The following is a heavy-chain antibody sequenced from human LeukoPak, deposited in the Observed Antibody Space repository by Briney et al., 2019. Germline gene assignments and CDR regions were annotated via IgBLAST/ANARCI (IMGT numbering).Heavy chain of an antibody. V-gene: IGHV3-43*01. CDR2: ISWDGGST. CDR1: GFTFDDYT. J-gene: IGHJ4*02. CDR3: AKGKWELAY. Sequence: GGSLRLSCAASGFTFDDYTMHWVRQAPGKGLEWVSLISWDGGSTYYADSVKGRFTISRDNSKNSLYLQMNSLRTGDTALYYCAKGKWELAYWGQGTLVTVSS. D-gene: IGHD1-26*01.